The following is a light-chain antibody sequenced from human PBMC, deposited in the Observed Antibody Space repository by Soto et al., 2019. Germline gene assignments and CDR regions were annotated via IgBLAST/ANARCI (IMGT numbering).Light chain of an antibody. J-gene: IGLJ2*01. CDR3: SSYTSSSTLV. V-gene: IGLV2-14*01. CDR1: SSDVGGYNY. CDR2: EVT. Sequence: QSALTQSASVSGSPGQSITISCTGTSSDVGGYNYVSWYQDHPGKAPKLMIYEVTNRPSGVSNRFSGSKSGNTASLTISGLQAEDEADYYCSSYTSSSTLVFGGGTKLTVL.